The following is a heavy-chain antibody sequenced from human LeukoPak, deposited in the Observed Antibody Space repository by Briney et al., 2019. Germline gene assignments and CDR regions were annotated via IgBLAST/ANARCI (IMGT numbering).Heavy chain of an antibody. Sequence: GGSLRLSCAASGFTFSSYGMHWVRQAPGKGLEWVAVISYDGSNKYYADSVKGRFTISRDNSKNTLYLQMNSLRAEDTAVYYCAKDDGTYYYCGMDVWGQGTTVTVSS. CDR2: ISYDGSNK. D-gene: IGHD6-13*01. J-gene: IGHJ6*02. CDR1: GFTFSSYG. V-gene: IGHV3-30*18. CDR3: AKDDGTYYYCGMDV.